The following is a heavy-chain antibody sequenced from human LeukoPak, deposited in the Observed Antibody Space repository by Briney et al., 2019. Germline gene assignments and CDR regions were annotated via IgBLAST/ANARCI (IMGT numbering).Heavy chain of an antibody. Sequence: GGSQRLSCAASGFTFSSYEMNWVRQAPGKGLEWVSYISSSGTTIYYADSVKGRFTISRDNAKNSLYLQMNSLRAEDTAVYYCARDLGTPSDYWGQGTLVTVSS. CDR3: ARDLGTPSDY. CDR1: GFTFSSYE. V-gene: IGHV3-48*03. D-gene: IGHD1-1*01. J-gene: IGHJ4*02. CDR2: ISSSGTTI.